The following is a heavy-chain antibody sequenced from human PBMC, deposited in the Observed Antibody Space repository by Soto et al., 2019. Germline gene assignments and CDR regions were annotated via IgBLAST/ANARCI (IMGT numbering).Heavy chain of an antibody. J-gene: IGHJ5*02. CDR2: IYWDDDK. D-gene: IGHD3-16*01. CDR1: GFSLTTRGVG. CDR3: AHIPNYYQYDWFDP. Sequence: QITLKESGPTLVKPTQTLTLTCTFSGFSLTTRGVGVGWIRQPPGKALECLALIYWDDDKRYSPSLQIRLSITKDTSKNQVVLTRTNVDPVDTATYYCAHIPNYYQYDWFDPWGQGTLVSVSS. V-gene: IGHV2-5*02.